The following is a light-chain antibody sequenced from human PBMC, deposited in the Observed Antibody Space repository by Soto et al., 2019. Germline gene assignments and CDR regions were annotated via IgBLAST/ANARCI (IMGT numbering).Light chain of an antibody. CDR3: QQYYNWPPYT. V-gene: IGKV3-15*01. CDR1: QSVSSK. Sequence: ELVMTQSPATLSVSPGERATLSCRASQSVSSKVAWYQQKPGQAPRLLIYDASVRATGIPDRFSGRGSGTDFTLTISGLQSDDFAVYYCQQYYNWPPYTFGQGTKLQIE. J-gene: IGKJ2*01. CDR2: DAS.